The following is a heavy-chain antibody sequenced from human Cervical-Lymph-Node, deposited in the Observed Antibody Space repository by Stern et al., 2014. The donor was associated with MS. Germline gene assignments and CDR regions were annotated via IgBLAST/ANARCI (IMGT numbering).Heavy chain of an antibody. D-gene: IGHD3-16*01. Sequence: DQLVESGAEVKKSGSSVKVSCKASGGSFSSYPITWVRQAPGRGLEWMGGIIPVFDMTNYAQTFQGSVTISADNSTTTAYMELSSLRSDDTAVYYCARSPRTFGGVAYTFDIWGQGTMVTVSS. V-gene: IGHV1-69*17. CDR1: GGSFSSYP. CDR2: IIPVFDMT. CDR3: ARSPRTFGGVAYTFDI. J-gene: IGHJ3*02.